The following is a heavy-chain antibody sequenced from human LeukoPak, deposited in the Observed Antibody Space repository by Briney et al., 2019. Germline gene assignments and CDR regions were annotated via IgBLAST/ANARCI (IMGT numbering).Heavy chain of an antibody. D-gene: IGHD5-12*01. Sequence: GGSLRLSCAASGFTFDDYAMHWVRQAPGKGLEWVSGISWNSGSIGYADSVKGRFTISRDNAKNSLYLQMNSLRAEDTALYYCAKGSVATITSYWYFDLWGRGTLVTVSS. CDR3: AKGSVATITSYWYFDL. V-gene: IGHV3-9*01. CDR1: GFTFDDYA. CDR2: ISWNSGSI. J-gene: IGHJ2*01.